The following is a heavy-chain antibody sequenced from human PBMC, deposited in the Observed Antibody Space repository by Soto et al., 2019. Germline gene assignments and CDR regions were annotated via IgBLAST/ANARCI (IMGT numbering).Heavy chain of an antibody. Sequence: SETLSLTCTVSGGSISSSTYYWDWIRQPPGKGLEWIGAMYYTGNKNYNPSLESRVTMSVDTSKNQFSLKLSSVTSTDTAVYYFARRSSSSLGSLFDPWGRGILVTVSS. D-gene: IGHD6-6*01. CDR1: GGSISSSTYY. V-gene: IGHV4-39*01. CDR2: MYYTGNK. CDR3: ARRSSSSLGSLFDP. J-gene: IGHJ5*02.